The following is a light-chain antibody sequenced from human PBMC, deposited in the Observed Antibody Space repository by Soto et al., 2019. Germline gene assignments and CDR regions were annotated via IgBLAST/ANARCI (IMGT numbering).Light chain of an antibody. Sequence: SXLTQHAYVSGSPGQSITISVTGTSSDVGGYNYVSWYQQHPGKAPKLMIYEVTNRPSGVSNRFSGSKSGNTASLTISGLQAEDEADYYCSSYTSRSTIVFGTGTKVTVL. V-gene: IGLV2-14*01. CDR1: SSDVGGYNY. CDR2: EVT. CDR3: SSYTSRSTIV. J-gene: IGLJ1*01.